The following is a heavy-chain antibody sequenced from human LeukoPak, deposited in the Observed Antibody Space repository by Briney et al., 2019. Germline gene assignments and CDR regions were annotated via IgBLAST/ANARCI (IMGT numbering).Heavy chain of an antibody. J-gene: IGHJ4*02. V-gene: IGHV4-39*01. CDR2: MYYSGST. Sequence: PSETLSLTCTVSGGSISGNSYYWGWIRQPPGKGLEWIVSMYYSGSTYYNPSLKSRVTVSVDTSKNQFSLKLSSVTSTDTAVYYCATIVASTKVDDWGQGTLVTVSS. CDR1: GGSISGNSYY. D-gene: IGHD1-26*01. CDR3: ATIVASTKVDD.